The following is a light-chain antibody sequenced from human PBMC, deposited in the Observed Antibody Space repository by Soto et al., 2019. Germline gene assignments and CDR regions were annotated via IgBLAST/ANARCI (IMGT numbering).Light chain of an antibody. CDR1: QGIDSS. J-gene: IGKJ5*01. CDR2: AAS. CDR3: QQLHDYPIT. Sequence: IRLTQPPSSLSRSVGRRVTMTCRPSQGIDSSIAWYQQKPGTAPKLLIYAASSLQSGVPSRFSGSGSGTDFTLTISSLQPEDFATYYCQQLHDYPITFGQGTRLESK. V-gene: IGKV1-9*01.